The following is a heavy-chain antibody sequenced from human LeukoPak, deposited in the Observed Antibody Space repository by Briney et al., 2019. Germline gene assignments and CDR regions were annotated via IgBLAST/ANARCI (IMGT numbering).Heavy chain of an antibody. V-gene: IGHV3-9*01. CDR2: ISWNSGSI. D-gene: IGHD3-22*01. J-gene: IGHJ4*02. CDR1: AFTFDDYA. CDR3: AKSVYYYDSSGYRGYYFDY. Sequence: GRSLRLSCAASAFTFDDYAMHWVRQAPGKGLEWVSGISWNSGSIGYADSVKGRFTISRDNAKNSLYLQMNSLRAEDTALYYCAKSVYYYDSSGYRGYYFDYWGQGTLVTVSS.